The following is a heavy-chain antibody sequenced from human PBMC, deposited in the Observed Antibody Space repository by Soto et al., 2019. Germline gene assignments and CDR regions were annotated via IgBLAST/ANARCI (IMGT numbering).Heavy chain of an antibody. D-gene: IGHD2-15*01. J-gene: IGHJ5*02. Sequence: QVQLVQSVAEVKKPGSSVKVSCKASGGTFSIYTISWVRQAPGQGLEWMGGSANSAQKFQGRLTVTADESTSTVYLELSSLTDEDTAVYYCAREGPPDIAWFDPWGQGTLVSVSS. CDR3: AREGPPDIAWFDP. CDR1: GGTFSIYT. CDR2: GSA. V-gene: IGHV1-69*01.